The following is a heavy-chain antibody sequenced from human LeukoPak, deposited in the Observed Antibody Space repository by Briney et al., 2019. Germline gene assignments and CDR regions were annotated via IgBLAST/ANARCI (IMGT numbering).Heavy chain of an antibody. V-gene: IGHV4-39*07. CDR1: GGSISSSSYY. J-gene: IGHJ4*02. D-gene: IGHD3-16*01. Sequence: SETLSLTCSVSGGSISSSSYYWGWIRQPPGKGLEWIGSIYYSGSTYYSPSLKSRVTISVDTSKNQFSLKLSSVTAADTAVYYCARGLGAGPLAVRKPPYFDYWGQGTLVTVSS. CDR3: ARGLGAGPLAVRKPPYFDY. CDR2: IYYSGST.